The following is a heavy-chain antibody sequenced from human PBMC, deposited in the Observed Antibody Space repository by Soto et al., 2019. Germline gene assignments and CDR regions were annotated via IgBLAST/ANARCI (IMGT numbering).Heavy chain of an antibody. V-gene: IGHV3-30-3*01. CDR3: ARHLNHNPMDV. Sequence: PGGSLRLSCAASGFTFSHYAMHWVRQAPGKGLEWVAVISYNTNEKSYADSVKGRFTISRDNSKNTLDLQMNNVRPEDTAVYYCARHLNHNPMDVWGQGTTVTVSS. J-gene: IGHJ6*02. D-gene: IGHD3-3*02. CDR1: GFTFSHYA. CDR2: ISYNTNEK.